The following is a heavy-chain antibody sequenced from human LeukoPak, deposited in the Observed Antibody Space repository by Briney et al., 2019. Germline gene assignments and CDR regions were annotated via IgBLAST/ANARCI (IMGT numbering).Heavy chain of an antibody. CDR1: RYTFTSYD. CDR3: ARESCSGGSCYSDY. CDR2: MNPNSGNT. D-gene: IGHD2-15*01. V-gene: IGHV1-8*01. Sequence: GASVKVSCKASRYTFTSYDINWVRQATGQGLEWMGWMNPNSGNTGYAQKFQGRVTMTRNTSISTAYMELSSLRSEDTAVYYCARESCSGGSCYSDYWGQGTLVTVSS. J-gene: IGHJ4*02.